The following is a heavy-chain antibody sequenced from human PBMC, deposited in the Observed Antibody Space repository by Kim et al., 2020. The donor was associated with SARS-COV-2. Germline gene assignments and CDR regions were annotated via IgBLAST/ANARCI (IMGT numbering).Heavy chain of an antibody. J-gene: IGHJ5*02. V-gene: IGHV4-39*01. CDR2: IYYSGST. Sequence: SETLSLTCSVSGGSISSSSYYWGWIRQPPGKGLEWIGSIYYSGSTYYNPSLKSRVTISVDTSKNQFSLKLSSVTAADTAVYYCARQCGDSIAWYDFWGQG. D-gene: IGHD3-3*02. CDR1: GGSISSSSYY. CDR3: ARQCGDSIAWYDF.